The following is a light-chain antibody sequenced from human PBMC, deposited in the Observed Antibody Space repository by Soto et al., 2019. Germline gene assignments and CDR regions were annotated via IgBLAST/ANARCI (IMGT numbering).Light chain of an antibody. V-gene: IGKV3-11*01. CDR3: QQRSNWLALT. CDR2: DAS. J-gene: IGKJ4*01. CDR1: QSVSSY. Sequence: EIVLTQSPATLSLSPGERAPLSCRASQSVSSYLAWYQQKPGQAPRLLIYDASNRATGIPARFSGSGSGTDFTLTISSLEPEDFAVYYCQQRSNWLALTFGGGTKVDI.